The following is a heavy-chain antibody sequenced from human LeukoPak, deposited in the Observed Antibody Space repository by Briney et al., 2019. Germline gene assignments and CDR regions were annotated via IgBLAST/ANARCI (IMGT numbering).Heavy chain of an antibody. CDR2: IIPIFGTA. D-gene: IGHD3-3*01. CDR3: ARGNDFWSGYYTPDY. J-gene: IGHJ4*02. Sequence: SVKVSCKASGGTFSSYAISWVRQAPGQGLEWMGGIIPIFGTANYAQKFQGRVTITADKSTSTAYMELSSLRSEDTAVYYCARGNDFWSGYYTPDYWGQRTLVTVSS. V-gene: IGHV1-69*06. CDR1: GGTFSSYA.